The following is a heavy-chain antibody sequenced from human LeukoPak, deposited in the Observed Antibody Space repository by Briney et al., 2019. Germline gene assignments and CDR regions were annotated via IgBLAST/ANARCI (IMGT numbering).Heavy chain of an antibody. J-gene: IGHJ4*02. Sequence: ASVKVSCKASGGTFSSYAISWVRQAPGQGLEWMGGIIPIFGTANYAQKFQGRVTITADESTSTAYMELSSLRSEDTAVYYCARGVLYCSSTSCPWGDYWGQGTLVTVSS. CDR2: IIPIFGTA. CDR1: GGTFSSYA. V-gene: IGHV1-69*01. D-gene: IGHD2-2*01. CDR3: ARGVLYCSSTSCPWGDY.